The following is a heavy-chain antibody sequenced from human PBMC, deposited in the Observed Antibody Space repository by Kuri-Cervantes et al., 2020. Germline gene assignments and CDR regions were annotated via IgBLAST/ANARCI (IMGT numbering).Heavy chain of an antibody. CDR2: ISAYNGNT. Sequence: ASVKVSCKASGYTFTSYYMHWVRQAPGQGLEWMGWISAYNGNTNYAQKLQGRVTMTTDTSTSTAYMELRSLRSDDTAVYYCARGMGENYYDSSGYYDYWGQGTLVTVSS. CDR1: GYTFTSYY. V-gene: IGHV1-18*04. D-gene: IGHD3-22*01. J-gene: IGHJ4*02. CDR3: ARGMGENYYDSSGYYDY.